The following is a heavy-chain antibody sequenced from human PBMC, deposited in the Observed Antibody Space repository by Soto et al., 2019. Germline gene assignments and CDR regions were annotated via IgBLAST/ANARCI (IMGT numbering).Heavy chain of an antibody. D-gene: IGHD5-12*01. CDR1: GFTFSSYA. Sequence: PGGSLRLSCAASGFTFSSYAMHWVRQAPGKVLEWVAVISYDGSNKYYADSVKGRFTISRDNSKNTLYLQMNSLRAEDTAVYYCARALEMATIFPFDYWGQGTLVTVSS. CDR2: ISYDGSNK. CDR3: ARALEMATIFPFDY. J-gene: IGHJ4*02. V-gene: IGHV3-30-3*01.